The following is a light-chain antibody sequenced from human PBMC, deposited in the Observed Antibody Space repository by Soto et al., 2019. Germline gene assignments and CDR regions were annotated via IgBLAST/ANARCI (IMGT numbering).Light chain of an antibody. CDR2: GAS. Sequence: ETVLTQSPGTLSLSPGERATLSCRASQSVSSNYFAWYQQKPGQPPRLLIYGASSRATGIPDRFSGSGSGTDFTLTITRLEPEDFAVYDCQQYGNSPITFGQGTRLEIK. V-gene: IGKV3-20*01. CDR1: QSVSSNY. J-gene: IGKJ5*01. CDR3: QQYGNSPIT.